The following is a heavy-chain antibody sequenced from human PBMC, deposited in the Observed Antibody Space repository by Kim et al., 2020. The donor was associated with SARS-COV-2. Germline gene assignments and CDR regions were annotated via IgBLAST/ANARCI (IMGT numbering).Heavy chain of an antibody. CDR1: GYTFTTYA. Sequence: ASVKVSCKASGYTFTTYAMQWVRQAPGQGLEWMGWINPTRGNTKYSDTFQGRVTITRDTSARTAYMELNSLRPEDTAVYYCARSVAIMPPGMDVWGQETPLTVSS. J-gene: IGHJ6*02. D-gene: IGHD2-21*01. V-gene: IGHV1-3*01. CDR2: INPTRGNT. CDR3: ARSVAIMPPGMDV.